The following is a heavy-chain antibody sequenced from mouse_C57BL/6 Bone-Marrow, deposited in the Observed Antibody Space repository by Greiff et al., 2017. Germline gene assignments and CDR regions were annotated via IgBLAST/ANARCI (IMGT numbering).Heavy chain of an antibody. J-gene: IGHJ3*01. D-gene: IGHD2-4*01. Sequence: QVQLQQPGAELVKPGASVKLSCKASGYTFTSYWMQWVKQRPGQGLEWIGELDPSDRYTNYNQKFKGKATLTVDTSSSTAYMQLSSLTSEDSAVYYCARDDYARFAYWGQGTLVTVSA. V-gene: IGHV1-50*01. CDR2: LDPSDRYT. CDR1: GYTFTSYW. CDR3: ARDDYARFAY.